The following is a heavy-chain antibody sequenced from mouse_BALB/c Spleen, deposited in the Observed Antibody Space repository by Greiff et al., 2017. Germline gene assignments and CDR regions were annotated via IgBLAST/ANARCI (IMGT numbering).Heavy chain of an antibody. J-gene: IGHJ3*01. D-gene: IGHD1-1*01. CDR2: ISSGGST. Sequence: EVMLVESGGGLVKPGGSLKLSCAASGFTFSSYAMSWVRQTPEKRLEWVASISSGGSTYYPDSVKGRFTISRDNARNILYLHMSSLRSEDTAMYYCASYSLAYWGQGTLVTVSA. CDR1: GFTFSSYA. CDR3: ASYSLAY. V-gene: IGHV5-6-5*01.